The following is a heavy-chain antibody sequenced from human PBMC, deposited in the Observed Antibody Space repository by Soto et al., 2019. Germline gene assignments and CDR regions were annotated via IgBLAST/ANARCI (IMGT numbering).Heavy chain of an antibody. CDR1: GYTFTNYA. J-gene: IGHJ6*02. CDR2: ISAYSGDT. Sequence: VQLLQSGGEVRKPGASVKVSCKTSGYTFTNYAINWVRQAPGQGLQWMGWISAYSGDTKYAQRFQDRLTVTTDPSTTTADRELRSLRSDATAVYYCARDGRAFSMFAEAIDVWGPGTTVTVSS. CDR3: ARDGRAFSMFAEAIDV. D-gene: IGHD3-3*02. V-gene: IGHV1-18*01.